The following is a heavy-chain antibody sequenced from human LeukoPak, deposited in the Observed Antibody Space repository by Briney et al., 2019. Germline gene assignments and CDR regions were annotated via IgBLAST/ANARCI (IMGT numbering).Heavy chain of an antibody. V-gene: IGHV1-46*01. CDR3: ARPCYYDSSGYCH. D-gene: IGHD3-22*01. J-gene: IGHJ4*02. CDR2: INPSGSST. Sequence: ASVTVSCKASGYXFTNYYIHWVRQAPGQGLEWMGIINPSGSSTSYAQKFQGRVTMTRDASTSTVYMELSSLRSEDTAVYYCARPCYYDSSGYCHWGQGTLVTVSS. CDR1: GYXFTNYY.